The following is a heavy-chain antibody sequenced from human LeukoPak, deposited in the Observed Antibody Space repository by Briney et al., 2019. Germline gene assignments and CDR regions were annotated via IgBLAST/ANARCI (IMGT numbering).Heavy chain of an antibody. V-gene: IGHV1-18*01. J-gene: IGHJ4*02. CDR2: ISAYNGNT. CDR3: AREITSADIVVVPAAI. D-gene: IGHD2-2*01. Sequence: GASVKVSCKASGYTFTSYGISWVRQAPGQGLEWMGWISAYNGNTNYAQKLQGRVTMTTDTSTSTAYMELRSLRSDDTAVYYCAREITSADIVVVPAAIWGQGTLVTVSS. CDR1: GYTFTSYG.